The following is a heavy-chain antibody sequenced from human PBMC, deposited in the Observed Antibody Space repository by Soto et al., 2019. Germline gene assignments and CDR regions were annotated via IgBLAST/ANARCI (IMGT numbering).Heavy chain of an antibody. CDR2: ISGSGGST. CDR3: AKDGEYYDILTGYISGGFDI. D-gene: IGHD3-9*01. Sequence: PGGSLRLSCAASGFTFSSYAMSWVRQAPGKGLEWVSAISGSGGSTYYADSVKGRFTISRDNSKNTLYLQMNSLRAEDTAVYYCAKDGEYYDILTGYISGGFDIWGQGTMVTVSS. J-gene: IGHJ3*02. V-gene: IGHV3-23*01. CDR1: GFTFSSYA.